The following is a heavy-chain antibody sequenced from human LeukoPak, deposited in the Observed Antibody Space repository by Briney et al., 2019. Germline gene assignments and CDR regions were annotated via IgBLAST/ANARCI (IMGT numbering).Heavy chain of an antibody. CDR3: ARGALISSSWPYWYFDL. CDR1: GGSISSGSYY. V-gene: IGHV4-61*02. D-gene: IGHD6-13*01. Sequence: SQTLSLTFTVSGGSISSGSYYWSWIRQPAGKGLEWIGRIYTSGSTNYNPSLKSRVTISVDTSKNQFSLKLSSVTAADTAVYYCARGALISSSWPYWYFDLWGRGTLVTVSS. J-gene: IGHJ2*01. CDR2: IYTSGST.